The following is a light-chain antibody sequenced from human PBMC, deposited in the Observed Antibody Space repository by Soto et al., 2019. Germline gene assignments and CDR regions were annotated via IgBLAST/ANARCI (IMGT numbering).Light chain of an antibody. CDR1: QGISDY. V-gene: IGKV3-20*01. CDR2: SAS. Sequence: EVMLTQSPATLSLSLGERATLSCRASQGISDYLAWYQQKPGQAPRLLIHSASSRATGIPDRFSGIGYGTDFTLTISGLEPEDFAVYHCQQYGTSPFTFGQGTRLEIK. J-gene: IGKJ5*01. CDR3: QQYGTSPFT.